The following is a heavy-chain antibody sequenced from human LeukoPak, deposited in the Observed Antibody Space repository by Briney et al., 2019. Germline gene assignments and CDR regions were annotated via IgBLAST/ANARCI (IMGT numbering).Heavy chain of an antibody. V-gene: IGHV3-72*01. D-gene: IGHD4-11*01. CDR1: GFTFSDHY. J-gene: IGHJ3*02. Sequence: GGSLRLSCAASGFTFSDHYMDWVRQAPGKGLEWVGRTRNKANNYTTEYAASVKGRFTISRDDSKNSLYLQMNSLRAEDTAVYYCARGTVARAFDIWGQGTMVTVSS. CDR3: ARGTVARAFDI. CDR2: TRNKANNYTT.